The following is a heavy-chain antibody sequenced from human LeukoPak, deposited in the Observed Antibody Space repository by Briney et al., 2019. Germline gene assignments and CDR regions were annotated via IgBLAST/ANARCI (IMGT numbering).Heavy chain of an antibody. CDR3: ARVLSIVVVPGATFWFDP. D-gene: IGHD2-2*01. CDR1: GGSFSGYY. V-gene: IGHV4-34*01. Sequence: SETLSLTCAVYGGSFSGYYWSWIRQPPGKGLEWTGDVNHSGSTYYNPALKSRVTISDDTSKIQFALKLSSVTAADTAVYHCARVLSIVVVPGATFWFDPWGQGTLVTVSS. CDR2: VNHSGST. J-gene: IGHJ5*02.